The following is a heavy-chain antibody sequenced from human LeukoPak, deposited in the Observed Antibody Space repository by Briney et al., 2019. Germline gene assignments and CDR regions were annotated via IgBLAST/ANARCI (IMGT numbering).Heavy chain of an antibody. J-gene: IGHJ3*02. CDR3: ARESSSSAFDI. CDR2: IYYSGST. V-gene: IGHV4-59*01. D-gene: IGHD2-2*01. CDR1: GGSISSYY. Sequence: SETLSLTCTVSGGSISSYYWSWIRQPPGKGPEWIGYIYYSGSTNYNPSLKSRVTISVDTSKNQFSLKLSSVTAADTAVYYCARESSSSAFDIWGQGTMVTVSS.